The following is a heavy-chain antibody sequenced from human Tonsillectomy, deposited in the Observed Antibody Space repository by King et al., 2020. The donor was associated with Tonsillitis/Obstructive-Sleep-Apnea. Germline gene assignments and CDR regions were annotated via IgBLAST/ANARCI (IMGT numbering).Heavy chain of an antibody. J-gene: IGHJ4*02. V-gene: IGHV3-21*01. CDR3: ARDFGGYNYNSQIDY. Sequence: QLVQSGGGLVKPGGSLRLSCAASGFTFSSYSMNWVRQAPGKGLEWVSSISSSGYYIYYADSVKGRFTISRDSAKNSLYLQMNSLRAEDTAVYYCARDFGGYNYNSQIDYWGQGTRVTVSS. CDR2: ISSSGYYI. D-gene: IGHD1-20*01. CDR1: GFTFSSYS.